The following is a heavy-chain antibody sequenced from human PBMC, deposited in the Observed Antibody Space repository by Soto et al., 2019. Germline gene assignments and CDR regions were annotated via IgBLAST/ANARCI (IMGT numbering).Heavy chain of an antibody. V-gene: IGHV4-39*01. CDR1: GGSISSSSYY. D-gene: IGHD1-26*01. CDR3: ASPVGARPHGYFDY. Sequence: PSETLSLTSTVSGGSISSSSYYWGWIRQPPGKGLEWIGSIYYSGSTYYNPSLKSRVTISVDTSKNQFSLKLSSVTAADTAVYYCASPVGARPHGYFDYWGQGTLVT. J-gene: IGHJ4*02. CDR2: IYYSGST.